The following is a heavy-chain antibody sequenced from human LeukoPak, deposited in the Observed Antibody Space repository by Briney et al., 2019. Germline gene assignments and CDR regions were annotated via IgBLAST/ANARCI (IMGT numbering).Heavy chain of an antibody. CDR1: GGSFSGYY. V-gene: IGHV4-34*01. J-gene: IGHJ4*02. CDR3: ASLRGASYYYDSSGYLGY. D-gene: IGHD3-22*01. Sequence: SETLSLTCAVYGGSFSGYYWSWSRQPPGKGLEWIGEINHSGSTNYNPSLKSRVTISVDTSKNQFSLKLNSVTAADTAVYYCASLRGASYYYDSSGYLGYWGQGTLVTVSS. CDR2: INHSGST.